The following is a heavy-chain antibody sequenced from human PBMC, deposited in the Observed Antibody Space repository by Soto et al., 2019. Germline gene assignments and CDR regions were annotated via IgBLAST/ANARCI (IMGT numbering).Heavy chain of an antibody. CDR3: ARHHGPTTSENWFDP. CDR1: GYTFFTYD. Sequence: QVHLVQSGVEVKTPGASVKVSCQASGYTFFTYDISWVRQAPGQGLEGMGWISTSSGDTKYAQKVQGRVTMTTDTSTTRAYLELRSLRSDDTAVYYCARHHGPTTSENWFDPWGQGTLVTVSS. D-gene: IGHD5-12*01. J-gene: IGHJ5*02. CDR2: ISTSSGDT. V-gene: IGHV1-18*01.